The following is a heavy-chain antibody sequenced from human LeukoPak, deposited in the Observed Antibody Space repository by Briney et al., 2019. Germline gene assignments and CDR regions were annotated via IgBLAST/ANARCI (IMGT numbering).Heavy chain of an antibody. CDR3: ARIRCGRGQARCYNH. CDR1: GVSVSDYY. J-gene: IGHJ5*02. CDR2: VSPGGYT. V-gene: IGHV4-34*01. Sequence: PSETLSLTCAVSGVSVSDYYWGWIRQSPEKGLEWVGEVSPGGYTTYNPSLRRRVIISEDTSENQLSLNVTSVTAADTALYYCARIRCGRGQARCYNHWAQGSLVTVSS. D-gene: IGHD2-21*01.